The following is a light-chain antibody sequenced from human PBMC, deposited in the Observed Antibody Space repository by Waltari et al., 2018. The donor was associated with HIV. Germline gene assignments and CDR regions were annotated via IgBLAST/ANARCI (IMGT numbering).Light chain of an antibody. CDR2: GAS. V-gene: IGKV3-15*01. Sequence: EIVMTQSPATLSLSPGERATLSCMASQSVSRNLAWYQQKPDQPPRLLIYGASTRATGVPARFSGSGSGTEFILTISRLQSEDFAVYYCQQYNNWPPLTFGGGTKVEIK. CDR1: QSVSRN. CDR3: QQYNNWPPLT. J-gene: IGKJ4*01.